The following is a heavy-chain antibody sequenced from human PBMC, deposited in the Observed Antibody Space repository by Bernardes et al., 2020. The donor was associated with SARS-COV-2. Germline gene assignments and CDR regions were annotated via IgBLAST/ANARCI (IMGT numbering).Heavy chain of an antibody. Sequence: SQTLSLTCAISGDSVSSNSAVWHWIRQSPSRGLEWLGRTSYRSKWNYDYAMSVKSRITISTDTSKNQFSLELTSVTPEDTAVYYCARGANYAMGVWGQGTTVTVSS. J-gene: IGHJ6*02. CDR3: ARGANYAMGV. CDR1: GDSVSSNSAV. CDR2: TSYRSKWNY. V-gene: IGHV6-1*01.